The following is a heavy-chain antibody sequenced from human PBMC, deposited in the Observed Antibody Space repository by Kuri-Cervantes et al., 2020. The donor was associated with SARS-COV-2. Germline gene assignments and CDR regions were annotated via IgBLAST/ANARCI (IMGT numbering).Heavy chain of an antibody. J-gene: IGHJ6*03. V-gene: IGHV3-21*01. Sequence: GESLKISCAAPGFTFSSYSMNWVRQAPGKGLEWVSSISSSSSYIYYADSVKGRFTISRDNAKNSLYLQMNSLRAEDTAVYYCASLRPNYNWNYEEGPRYYYYMDVWGKGTTVTVSS. CDR1: GFTFSSYS. CDR2: ISSSSSYI. D-gene: IGHD1-7*01. CDR3: ASLRPNYNWNYEEGPRYYYYMDV.